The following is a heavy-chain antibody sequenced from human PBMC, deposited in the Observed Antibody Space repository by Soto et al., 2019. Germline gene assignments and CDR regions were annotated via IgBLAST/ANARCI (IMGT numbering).Heavy chain of an antibody. V-gene: IGHV4-39*01. J-gene: IGHJ4*02. CDR2: IYYSGST. Sequence: SETPSLSCAVCGGSVCGYYWGGIRQPPGKGLEWIGSIYYSGSTYYNPSLKSRVTISVDTSKNQFSLKLSSVTAADTAVYYCARRQSSSWYGLWGQGTLVTVSS. CDR1: GGSVCGYY. D-gene: IGHD6-13*01. CDR3: ARRQSSSWYGL.